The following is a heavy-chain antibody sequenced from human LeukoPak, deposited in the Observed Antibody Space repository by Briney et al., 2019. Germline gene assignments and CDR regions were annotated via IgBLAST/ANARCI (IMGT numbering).Heavy chain of an antibody. CDR2: IYSGGTT. D-gene: IGHD5-24*01. J-gene: IGHJ3*02. CDR1: GFTVSSNY. CDR3: AKEMATMDAFDI. V-gene: IGHV3-66*01. Sequence: GGSLRLSCVASGFTVSSNYMSWVRQAPGKGLEWVSVIYSGGTTDYKDSVKDRFIISRDNSKNTLYLQMNSLRAEDTAVYYCAKEMATMDAFDIWGQGTMVTVSS.